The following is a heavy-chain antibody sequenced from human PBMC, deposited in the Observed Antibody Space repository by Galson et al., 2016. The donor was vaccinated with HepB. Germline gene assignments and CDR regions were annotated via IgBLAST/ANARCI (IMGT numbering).Heavy chain of an antibody. Sequence: QSGAEVKKPGESLKISCKASGYRFANYWIGWVRQMPGKGLEWMGDVYPGDSDKRYSPSFQGQVTISVDKSITTAYLQWNSLKASDTAICYCARSTFGFDYWGLGTLVTVSS. CDR2: VYPGDSDK. CDR1: GYRFANYW. J-gene: IGHJ4*02. CDR3: ARSTFGFDY. V-gene: IGHV5-51*03. D-gene: IGHD2/OR15-2a*01.